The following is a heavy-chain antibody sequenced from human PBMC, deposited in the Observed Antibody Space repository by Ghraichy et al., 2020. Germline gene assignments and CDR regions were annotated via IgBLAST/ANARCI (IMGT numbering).Heavy chain of an antibody. Sequence: SETLSLTCTVTGDSISPYYWSWVRQPAGKGLEWIGRIYSTGISDYNPSLKSRVTMSVDTSKNQFSLNLISMTAADTAVYFCARGEGDLDYWGQGALVTVSS. CDR1: GDSISPYY. CDR2: IYSTGIS. CDR3: ARGEGDLDY. D-gene: IGHD2-21*02. J-gene: IGHJ4*02. V-gene: IGHV4-4*07.